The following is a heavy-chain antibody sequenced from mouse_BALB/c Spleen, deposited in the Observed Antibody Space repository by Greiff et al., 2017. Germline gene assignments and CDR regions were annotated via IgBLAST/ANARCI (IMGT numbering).Heavy chain of an antibody. V-gene: IGHV1S81*02. J-gene: IGHJ3*01. CDR2: INPSNGRT. D-gene: IGHD2-1*01. CDR1: GYTFTSYW. Sequence: QVQLQQPGAELVKPGASVKLSCKASGYTFTSYWMHWVKQRPGQGLEWIGEINPSNGRTNYNEKFKSKATLTVDKSSSTAYMQLSSLTSEDSAVYYCERSTPEAWFAYWGQGTRVTVSA. CDR3: ERSTPEAWFAY.